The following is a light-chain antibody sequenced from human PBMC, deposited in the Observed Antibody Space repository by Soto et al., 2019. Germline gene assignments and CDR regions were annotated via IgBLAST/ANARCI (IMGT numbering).Light chain of an antibody. CDR1: QDIGNS. Sequence: DIQMTQSPFSLSASLGDRVTITCQASQDIGNSLNWFQQKPGKAPKLLIYEASNLETGVPSRFSGRVSGTDFTLTISSLQPEVLGTYFCLHYYYVLSFGPGTKVDLK. J-gene: IGKJ3*01. V-gene: IGKV1-33*01. CDR3: LHYYYVLS. CDR2: EAS.